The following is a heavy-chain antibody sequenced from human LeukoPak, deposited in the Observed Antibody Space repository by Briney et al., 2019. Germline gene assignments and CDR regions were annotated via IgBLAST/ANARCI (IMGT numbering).Heavy chain of an antibody. CDR3: ARASITIFGVVIALDY. J-gene: IGHJ4*02. V-gene: IGHV1-2*02. CDR1: GYTFTGYY. D-gene: IGHD3-3*01. CDR2: INPNSGGT. Sequence: ASVKVSCKASGYTFTGYYMHWVRQAPGQGLEWMGWINPNSGGTNYAQKFQGRVTMTRDTSISTAYMELSRLRSDDTAVYYCARASITIFGVVIALDYWGQGTLVTVSS.